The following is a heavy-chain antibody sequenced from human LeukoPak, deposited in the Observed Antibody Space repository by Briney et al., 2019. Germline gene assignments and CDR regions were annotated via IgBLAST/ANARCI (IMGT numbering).Heavy chain of an antibody. V-gene: IGHV1-69*06. CDR3: ARVGHSSSFRYYYYMDV. CDR1: GGTFSSYA. CDR2: IIPIFGTA. D-gene: IGHD6-6*01. J-gene: IGHJ6*03. Sequence: ASVKVSCKASGGTFSSYAISWVRQAPGQGLEWMGGIIPIFGTANYAQKFQGRVTITADKSTSTAYMELSSLRSEDTAVYYCARVGHSSSFRYYYYMDVWGKGTTVTISS.